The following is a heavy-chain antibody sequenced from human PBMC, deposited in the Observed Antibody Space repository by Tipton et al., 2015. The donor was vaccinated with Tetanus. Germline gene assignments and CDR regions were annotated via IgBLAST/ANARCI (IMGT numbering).Heavy chain of an antibody. D-gene: IGHD2-15*01. Sequence: TLSLTCAVYGGSFSGYYWSWIRQPPGKGLEWIGEINHSGSTNYNPSLKSRVTISVDTSKNQFSLKLSSVTAADTAVYYCARGVVVVAATLLWSQDPLKKYFDYWGQGTLVTVSS. CDR2: INHSGST. CDR3: ARGVVVVAATLLWSQDPLKKYFDY. CDR1: GGSFSGYY. J-gene: IGHJ4*02. V-gene: IGHV4-34*01.